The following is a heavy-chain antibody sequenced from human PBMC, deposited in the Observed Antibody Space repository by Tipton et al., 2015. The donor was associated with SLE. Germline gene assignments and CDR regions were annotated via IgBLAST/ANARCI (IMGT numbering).Heavy chain of an antibody. CDR1: GGSISSSSYY. CDR3: ARDYSPEAYFGY. J-gene: IGHJ4*02. D-gene: IGHD6-13*01. CDR2: IYYSGST. Sequence: TLSLTCTVSGGSISSSSYYWGWIRQPPGKGLEWIGSIYYSGSTYYNPSLKSRVTISVDTSKNQFSLKLSPVTAADTAVYYCARDYSPEAYFGYWGQGTLVTVSS. V-gene: IGHV4-39*07.